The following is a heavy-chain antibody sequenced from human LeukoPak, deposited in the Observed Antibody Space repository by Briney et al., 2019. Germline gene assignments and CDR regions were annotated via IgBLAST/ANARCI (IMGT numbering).Heavy chain of an antibody. J-gene: IGHJ4*02. V-gene: IGHV3-53*01. CDR1: GFTVSNNY. Sequence: PGGSLRLSCAVSGFTVSNNYMSWVRQAPGKGLAWVSVIYSDGSTYYADSVKGRFTISRDNSKNTLYLQMNSLRAEDAAVYYCARGGGGGNPLDYWGQGTLVTVSS. CDR2: IYSDGST. D-gene: IGHD4-23*01. CDR3: ARGGGGGNPLDY.